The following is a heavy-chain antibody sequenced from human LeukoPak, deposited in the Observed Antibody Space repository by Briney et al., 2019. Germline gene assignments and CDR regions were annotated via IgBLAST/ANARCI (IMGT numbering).Heavy chain of an antibody. CDR1: GYTFTSYY. CDR2: INPSGGST. J-gene: IGHJ6*02. V-gene: IGHV1-46*01. D-gene: IGHD2/OR15-2a*01. CDR3: ARDRLLRLQYGMDV. Sequence: ASVKVSCKASGYTFTSYYMHWVRQAPGQGLEWMGIINPSGGSTRYAQKFQGRVTMTSDTSTSTVYMELSSLRTEDTAVYYCARDRLLRLQYGMDVWGQGTTVTVSS.